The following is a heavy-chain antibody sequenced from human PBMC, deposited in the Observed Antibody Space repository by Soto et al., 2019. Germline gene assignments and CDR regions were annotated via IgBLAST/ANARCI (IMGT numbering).Heavy chain of an antibody. CDR2: ISGSDGKT. CDR3: ARWSFLDY. Sequence: LRLSCTASGFSFSSYALSWVRQAPGKGLEWVSTISGSDGKTYYADSVKGRFSISRDTSKTTLYLEMTSLRVEDTAVYYCARWSFLDYWGQGTRVTVSS. D-gene: IGHD1-26*01. J-gene: IGHJ4*02. CDR1: GFSFSSYA. V-gene: IGHV3-23*01.